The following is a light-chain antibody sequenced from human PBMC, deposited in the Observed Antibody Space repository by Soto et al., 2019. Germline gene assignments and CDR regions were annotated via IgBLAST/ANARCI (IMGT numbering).Light chain of an antibody. Sequence: DIQMTQSPYSLSASVGDRVTITCRASQNIRTYLNWYQQKPGRAPKLLIHSASALPSGVPSRFSGSGSGTEFTLTMSGLQPEDFATYYCQQSYSTPITFGQGTRLEIK. J-gene: IGKJ5*01. CDR3: QQSYSTPIT. CDR1: QNIRTY. V-gene: IGKV1-39*01. CDR2: SAS.